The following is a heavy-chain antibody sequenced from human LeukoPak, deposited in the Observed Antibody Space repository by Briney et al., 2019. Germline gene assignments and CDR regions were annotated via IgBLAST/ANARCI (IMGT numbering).Heavy chain of an antibody. J-gene: IGHJ4*02. CDR1: GFTFNSYA. D-gene: IGHD6-13*01. V-gene: IGHV3-23*01. Sequence: PGGSLRLSCAASGFTFNSYAMSWVRQPPGKGLDWVSGISGSGINTYYADSVMGRFTISRDNSKNTLYLQLNSLRVEDTAVYYCAKERNSGWYSPFDFWGLGTLVTVSS. CDR2: ISGSGINT. CDR3: AKERNSGWYSPFDF.